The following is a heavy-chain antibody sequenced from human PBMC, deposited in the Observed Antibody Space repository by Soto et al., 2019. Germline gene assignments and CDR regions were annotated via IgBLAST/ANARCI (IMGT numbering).Heavy chain of an antibody. CDR2: IYYTGYT. J-gene: IGHJ2*01. CDR1: GGPISSSIYY. Sequence: SETLSLTCTVSGGPISSSIYYWGWIRQAPGNGLEWLATIYYTGYTYHNPSLKTHVTISVYTSKDQFSLKLTSVTAADTALYYCARSAIATHWFFDLWGGGTMLTVYS. D-gene: IGHD5-18*01. CDR3: ARSAIATHWFFDL. V-gene: IGHV4-39*01.